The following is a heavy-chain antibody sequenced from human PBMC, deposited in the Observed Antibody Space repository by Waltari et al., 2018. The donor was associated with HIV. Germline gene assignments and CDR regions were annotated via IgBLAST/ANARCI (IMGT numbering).Heavy chain of an antibody. Sequence: EVQLVESGGGLVKPGGSLRLSCAASGFTFSSYSMNWVRQAPGKGLEWVSSISSSSSYIYYADSVKGRFTISRDNAKNSLYRQMNSLRAEDTAVYYCARWDPNYYYGMDVWGQGTTVTVSS. CDR2: ISSSSSYI. CDR3: ARWDPNYYYGMDV. J-gene: IGHJ6*02. D-gene: IGHD1-26*01. CDR1: GFTFSSYS. V-gene: IGHV3-21*01.